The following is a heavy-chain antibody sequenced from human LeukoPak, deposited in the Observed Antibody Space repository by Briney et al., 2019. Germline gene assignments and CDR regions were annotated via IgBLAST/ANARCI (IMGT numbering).Heavy chain of an antibody. Sequence: ASVKVSCKASGYTFTSYDINWVRQATGQGLEWMGWMNPNSGNTGYAQKFQGRVTITRNTSISTAYMELSSLRSEDTAVYYCAKDGTDCSSTSCYTPNWFDPWGQGTLVTVSS. CDR1: GYTFTSYD. CDR2: MNPNSGNT. V-gene: IGHV1-8*03. D-gene: IGHD2-2*02. J-gene: IGHJ5*02. CDR3: AKDGTDCSSTSCYTPNWFDP.